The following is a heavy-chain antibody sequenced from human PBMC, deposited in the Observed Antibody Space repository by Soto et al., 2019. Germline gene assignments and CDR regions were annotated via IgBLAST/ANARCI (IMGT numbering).Heavy chain of an antibody. J-gene: IGHJ4*02. CDR2: IYYSGST. D-gene: IGHD4-17*01. CDR1: GGSISSYY. Sequence: QVQLQESGPGLVKPSETLSLTCTVSGGSISSYYWSWIRQPPGKGLEWIGYIYYSGSTNYNPSLKSRVTISVDTSKNQFSLKLSSVTAADTAVYYCASNYGDYLHWGQGTLVTVSS. V-gene: IGHV4-59*01. CDR3: ASNYGDYLH.